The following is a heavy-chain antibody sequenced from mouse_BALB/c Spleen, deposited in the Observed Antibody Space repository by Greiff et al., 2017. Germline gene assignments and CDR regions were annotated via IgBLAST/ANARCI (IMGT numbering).Heavy chain of an antibody. CDR1: GYTFTSYW. J-gene: IGHJ2*01. Sequence: QVQLQQSGAELARPGASVKLSCKASGYTFTSYWMQWVKQRPGQGLEWIGAIYPGDGDTRYTQKFKGKATLTADKSSSTAYMQLSSLASEDSAVYFCARVEAYSDYWGQGTTLTVSS. V-gene: IGHV1-87*01. CDR2: IYPGDGDT. D-gene: IGHD1-3*01. CDR3: ARVEAYSDY.